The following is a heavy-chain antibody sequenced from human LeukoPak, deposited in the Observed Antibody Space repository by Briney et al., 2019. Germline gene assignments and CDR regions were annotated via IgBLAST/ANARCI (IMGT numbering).Heavy chain of an antibody. CDR3: ARASHDYGDYSHFDY. CDR1: GGSISSSNW. Sequence: SETLSLTCAVSGGSISSSNWWSWVRQPPGKGLEWIGEIYHSGSTNYNPSLKSRVTIAVDKSKNQFSLKLSPVTAADTAVYYCARASHDYGDYSHFDYWGQGTLVTVSS. D-gene: IGHD4-17*01. J-gene: IGHJ4*02. V-gene: IGHV4-4*02. CDR2: IYHSGST.